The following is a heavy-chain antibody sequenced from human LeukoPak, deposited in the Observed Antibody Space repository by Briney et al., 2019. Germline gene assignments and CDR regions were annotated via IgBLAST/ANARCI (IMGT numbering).Heavy chain of an antibody. CDR2: ISGSGGST. CDR3: AKGDDFWSGKYYYYYYMDV. CDR1: GFTFSSYA. Sequence: PGGSLRLSCAASGFTFSSYAMSWVRQAPGKGLEWVSAISGSGGSTYYADSVKGRFTISRDNSKNTLYLQMNSLRAEDTAVYYCAKGDDFWSGKYYYYYYMDVWGKGTTVTVSS. V-gene: IGHV3-23*01. J-gene: IGHJ6*03. D-gene: IGHD3-3*01.